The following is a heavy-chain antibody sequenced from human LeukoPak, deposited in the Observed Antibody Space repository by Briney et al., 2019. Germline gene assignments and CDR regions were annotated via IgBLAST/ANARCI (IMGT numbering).Heavy chain of an antibody. V-gene: IGHV1-69*05. CDR3: AREICGMTCTSQDWFDP. CDR1: GGTFSSYA. J-gene: IGHJ5*02. D-gene: IGHD3-3*01. Sequence: ASVKVSCKASGGTFSSYAISWVRQAPGQGLEWMGGIIPIFGTANYAQKFQGRVTITTDESTSTAYMELSSLRSEDTAVYYCAREICGMTCTSQDWFDPWGQGTLVTVSS. CDR2: IIPIFGTA.